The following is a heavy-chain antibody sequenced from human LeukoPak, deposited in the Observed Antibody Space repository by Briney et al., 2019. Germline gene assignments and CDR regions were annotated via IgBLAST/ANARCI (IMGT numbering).Heavy chain of an antibody. D-gene: IGHD6-13*01. CDR3: AREIAAAAYDMIGY. Sequence: ASVKVSCKAFGYTFTSNYMHWVRQAPGQGPEWMGVISPSGGSTTYAQKFQGRVTLTRDMSTSTDYMELRSLRSDDTAVYYCAREIAAAAYDMIGYWGQGTLVTVSS. V-gene: IGHV1-46*01. J-gene: IGHJ4*02. CDR2: ISPSGGST. CDR1: GYTFTSNY.